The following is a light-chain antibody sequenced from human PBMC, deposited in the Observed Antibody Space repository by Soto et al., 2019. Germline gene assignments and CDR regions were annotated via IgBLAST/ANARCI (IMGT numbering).Light chain of an antibody. J-gene: IGKJ5*01. Sequence: EFVLTQSPATLSLSPGERATLSCRASQSVSSSYLAWYQQKTGQAPRLLIYGASSRVTGIPDRFSGSGSGTDFNLTIGRLEPEDFAVYYCQKYGSSSITCGQGTRLEIK. V-gene: IGKV3-20*01. CDR3: QKYGSSSIT. CDR1: QSVSSSY. CDR2: GAS.